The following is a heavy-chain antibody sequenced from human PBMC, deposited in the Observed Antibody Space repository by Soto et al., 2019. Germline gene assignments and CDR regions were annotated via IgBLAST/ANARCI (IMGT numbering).Heavy chain of an antibody. V-gene: IGHV5-51*01. CDR1: GYSFTNYW. J-gene: IGHJ5*02. Sequence: GESLKISCEGSGYSFTNYWIGWVRQMPGKGLEWMGIIYPGDSDTRYSPSFQGQVTISADKSISTAYLQWSSLKASDTAMYYCARGAVEDIVVVPAAISWFDPWGQGTLVTVSS. CDR2: IYPGDSDT. CDR3: ARGAVEDIVVVPAAISWFDP. D-gene: IGHD2-2*02.